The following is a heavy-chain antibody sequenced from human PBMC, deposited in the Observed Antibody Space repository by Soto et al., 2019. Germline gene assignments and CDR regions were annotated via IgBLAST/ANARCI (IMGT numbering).Heavy chain of an antibody. CDR3: AKGRGSGTYYFDY. J-gene: IGHJ4*02. D-gene: IGHD6-19*01. CDR2: VTGSGSST. CDR1: GFTFSSYA. V-gene: IGHV3-23*01. Sequence: EVQLLESGGDLVQPGGSLRLSCAASGFTFSSYAMNWVRQAPGKGLEWVSSVTGSGSSTYYADSVKGRFTISRDNSKNTLYLQMNSLRAENTAVYYCAKGRGSGTYYFDYWGQGTMVTVSS.